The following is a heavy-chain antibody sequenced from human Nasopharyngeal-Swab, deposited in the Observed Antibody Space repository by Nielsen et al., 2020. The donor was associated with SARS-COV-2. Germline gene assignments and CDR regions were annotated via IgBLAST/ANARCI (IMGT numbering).Heavy chain of an antibody. Sequence: GESLKISCAASGFTFSSYAMSWVRQAPGKGLEWVSVISGSGGSTYYADSVKGRFTISRDNSKNTLYLQMNSLRAEDTAVYYCGRPHSSSHYVVDYWGQGTLVTVSS. J-gene: IGHJ4*02. V-gene: IGHV3-23*01. CDR1: GFTFSSYA. CDR2: ISGSGGST. D-gene: IGHD1-26*01. CDR3: GRPHSSSHYVVDY.